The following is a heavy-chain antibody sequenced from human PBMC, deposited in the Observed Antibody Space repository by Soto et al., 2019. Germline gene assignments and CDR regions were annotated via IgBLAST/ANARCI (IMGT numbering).Heavy chain of an antibody. V-gene: IGHV3-23*01. CDR2: ISANGRNA. Sequence: EVHLLESGGDVVQPGRSLRLSCAASGFTFSNYAMNWIRQAPGKGLEWLSSISANGRNAYYADSVKGPFTISRDRAKNTLYLQLDSLRVEDTAIYFCAKDLSSLGWLALGAPFDSWGQGTLVTVSS. D-gene: IGHD3-22*01. CDR1: GFTFSNYA. CDR3: AKDLSSLGWLALGAPFDS. J-gene: IGHJ4*02.